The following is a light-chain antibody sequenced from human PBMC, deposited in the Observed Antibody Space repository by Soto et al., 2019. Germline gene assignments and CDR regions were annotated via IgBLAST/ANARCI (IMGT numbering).Light chain of an antibody. Sequence: IQMTQSPSTLAASVGDRFTIACRASQSISRWLAWYQQKPGKAPKALIYDASTLRSGVPSRFSGGGSGTEFTLTISSLQPDDFATYYCQQYNTYSTFGQGTRLEIK. CDR1: QSISRW. CDR2: DAS. CDR3: QQYNTYST. J-gene: IGKJ5*01. V-gene: IGKV1-5*01.